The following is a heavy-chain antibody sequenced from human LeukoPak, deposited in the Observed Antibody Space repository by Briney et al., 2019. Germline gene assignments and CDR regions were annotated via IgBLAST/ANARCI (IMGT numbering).Heavy chain of an antibody. CDR2: IIPIFGTA. D-gene: IGHD3-22*01. CDR3: ARDFDSSFSFDY. CDR1: GGTFSSYA. V-gene: IGHV1-69*05. Sequence: ASVKVSCKASGGTFSSYAISWVRQAPGQGLEWMGGIIPIFGTANFAQKFQGRVTITTDESTSTAYMELSSLRSEDTAVYYCARDFDSSFSFDYWGQGTLVTVSS. J-gene: IGHJ4*02.